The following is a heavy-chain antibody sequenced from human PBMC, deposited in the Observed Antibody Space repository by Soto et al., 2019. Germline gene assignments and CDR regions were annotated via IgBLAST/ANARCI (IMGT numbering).Heavy chain of an antibody. CDR3: ARGTSGSYYNEFDY. Sequence: GGSLRLSCAASGFTFSRYDMHWVRQTTGKGLEWVSGIGTAGETNYPGSVKGRFTISRENAKNSLYLQMHSLRTGDTAVYYCARGTSGSYYNEFDYWGQGTLVTVSS. CDR1: GFTFSRYD. D-gene: IGHD3-10*01. V-gene: IGHV3-13*01. CDR2: IGTAGET. J-gene: IGHJ4*02.